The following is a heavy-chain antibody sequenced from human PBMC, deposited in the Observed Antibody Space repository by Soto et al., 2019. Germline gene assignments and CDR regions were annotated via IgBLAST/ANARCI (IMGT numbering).Heavy chain of an antibody. CDR1: GFTFSSYG. Sequence: QVPLVESGGGVVQPGRSLRLSCAASGFTFSSYGMHWVRQAPGKGLEWVAVISYDGSNKYYADSVKGRFTISRDNSKNTLYLQMNSLRAEDTAVYYCAKDRGQWLVYRVGMDVWGQGTTVTVSS. CDR3: AKDRGQWLVYRVGMDV. CDR2: ISYDGSNK. D-gene: IGHD6-19*01. V-gene: IGHV3-30*18. J-gene: IGHJ6*02.